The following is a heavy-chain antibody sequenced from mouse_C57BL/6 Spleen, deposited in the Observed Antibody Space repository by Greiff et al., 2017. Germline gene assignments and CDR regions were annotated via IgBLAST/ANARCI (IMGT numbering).Heavy chain of an antibody. J-gene: IGHJ3*01. CDR3: ARVRSSYVVAWIAY. V-gene: IGHV1-61*01. CDR1: GYTFTSYW. Sequence: QVQLKQPGAELVRPGASVKLSCKASGYTFTSYWMDWVKQRPGQGLEWIGNIYPSDSDTHYNQKFKDKATLTVDKSSSTASMQLSSLTSEDSAVXCCARVRSSYVVAWIAYWGQGTLVTVSA. CDR2: IYPSDSDT. D-gene: IGHD2-12*01.